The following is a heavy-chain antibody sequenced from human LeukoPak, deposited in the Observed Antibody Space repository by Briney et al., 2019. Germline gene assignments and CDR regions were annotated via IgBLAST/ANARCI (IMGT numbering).Heavy chain of an antibody. J-gene: IGHJ4*02. V-gene: IGHV4-59*01. D-gene: IGHD5-24*01. CDR3: ASSYRDGYNYGAGYFDY. CDR1: GVSISSYY. CDR2: IYYSGST. Sequence: PSETLSLTCTVSGVSISSYYWSWIRQPPGKGLEWIGYIYYSGSTNYNPSLKSRVTISVDTSKNQFSLKLSSVTAADTAVYYCASSYRDGYNYGAGYFDYWGQGTLVTVSS.